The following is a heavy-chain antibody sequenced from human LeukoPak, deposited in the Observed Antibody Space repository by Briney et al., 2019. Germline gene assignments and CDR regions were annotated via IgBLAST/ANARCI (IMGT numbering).Heavy chain of an antibody. D-gene: IGHD2-2*01. V-gene: IGHV3-30*02. CDR1: RFTFSSYG. Sequence: GGSLRLSCVPSRFTFSSYGMHWLRPAPPKGVAGVAFIRYDGSNKYYADSVKGRFTITRDNSKTTLYLQMNSLRAEERAVYYCAKLGQGYQYCSSTSCYLLNQEFEFDYWGQGTLVTVSA. J-gene: IGHJ4*02. CDR3: AKLGQGYQYCSSTSCYLLNQEFEFDY. CDR2: IRYDGSNK.